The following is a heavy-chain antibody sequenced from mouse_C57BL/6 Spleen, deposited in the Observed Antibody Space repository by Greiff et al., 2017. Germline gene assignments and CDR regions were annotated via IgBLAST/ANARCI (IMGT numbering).Heavy chain of an antibody. V-gene: IGHV1-22*01. Sequence: EVQLQQSGPELVKPGASVKLSCKASGYTFTDYNMHWVKQSHGKSLAWIGYINPTNGGTSYNQKFKGKATLTVTKYSSTAYMELRSLTSEDSAVYYGARSEGNDFAYWGQGTLVTVSA. J-gene: IGHJ3*01. CDR2: INPTNGGT. D-gene: IGHD2-1*01. CDR3: ARSEGNDFAY. CDR1: GYTFTDYN.